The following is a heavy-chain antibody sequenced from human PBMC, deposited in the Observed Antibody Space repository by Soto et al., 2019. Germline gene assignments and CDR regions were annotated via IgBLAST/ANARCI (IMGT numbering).Heavy chain of an antibody. Sequence: ASVKVSCKASGYTLTSYDINWVRQATGQGLEWMGWMNPNSGNTGYAQKFQGRVTMTRNTSISTAYMELSSLRSEDTAVYYCAREAAAGRDYYYYYYMDVWGKGTTVTVSS. CDR3: AREAAAGRDYYYYYYMDV. CDR2: MNPNSGNT. J-gene: IGHJ6*03. V-gene: IGHV1-8*01. CDR1: GYTLTSYD. D-gene: IGHD6-13*01.